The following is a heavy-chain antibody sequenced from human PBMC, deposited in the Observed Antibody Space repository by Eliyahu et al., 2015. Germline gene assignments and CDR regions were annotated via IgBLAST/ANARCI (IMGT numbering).Heavy chain of an antibody. CDR1: GGSFSGYY. CDR3: ARHLWFGELLV. CDR2: INHSGST. D-gene: IGHD3-10*01. J-gene: IGHJ4*02. Sequence: QVQLQQWGAGLLKPSETLSLTCAVYGGSFSGYYWSWIRQPPGKGLEWIGEINHSGSTNYNPSLKSRVTISVDTSKNQFSLKLSSVTAADTAVYYCARHLWFGELLVWGQGTLVTVSS. V-gene: IGHV4-34*01.